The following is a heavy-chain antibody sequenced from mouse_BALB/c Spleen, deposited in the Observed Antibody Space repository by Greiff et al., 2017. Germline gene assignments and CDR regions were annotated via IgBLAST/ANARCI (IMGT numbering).Heavy chain of an antibody. CDR1: GYTFTSYW. D-gene: IGHD4-1*01. CDR2: IYPGSGST. Sequence: LQQPGSELVRPGASVKLSCKASGYTFTSYWMHWVKQRPGQGLEWIGNIYPGSGSTNYDEKFKSKATLTVDTSSSTAYMQLGSLTSEDSAVYYCTNWDFDYWGQGTTLTVSS. V-gene: IGHV1S22*01. CDR3: TNWDFDY. J-gene: IGHJ2*01.